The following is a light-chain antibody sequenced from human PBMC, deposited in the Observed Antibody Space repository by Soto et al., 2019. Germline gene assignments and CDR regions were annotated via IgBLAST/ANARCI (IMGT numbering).Light chain of an antibody. V-gene: IGKV3-15*01. J-gene: IGKJ1*01. CDR1: QSVSSN. CDR3: QQYNNWWT. CDR2: GAS. Sequence: EIVMTQSPATLSVSPGERATLSCRASQSVSSNLAWYQQKPGQAPRLLIYGASTRATGIPARFSGSGSGTEFTLTISSLQSEDFAVYYCQQYNNWWTXGQGTKVAIK.